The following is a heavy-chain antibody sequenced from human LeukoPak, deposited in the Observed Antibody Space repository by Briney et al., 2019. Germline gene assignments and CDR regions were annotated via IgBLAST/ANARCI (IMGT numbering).Heavy chain of an antibody. CDR2: ISYSGST. CDR1: GGSISSYY. Sequence: SETLSLTCTVSGGSISSYYWSWLRQPPGKGLEWIGYISYSGSTNFNPSLKSRATISVDTSKNQFSLKLSSVTAADTAVYYCAREGTAGTNLNWFDPWGQGTLVTVSS. D-gene: IGHD1-1*01. CDR3: AREGTAGTNLNWFDP. V-gene: IGHV4-59*01. J-gene: IGHJ5*02.